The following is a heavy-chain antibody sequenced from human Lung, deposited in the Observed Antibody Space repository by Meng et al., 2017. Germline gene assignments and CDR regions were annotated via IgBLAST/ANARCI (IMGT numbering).Heavy chain of an antibody. CDR1: GGSFSDYY. J-gene: IGHJ4*02. V-gene: IGHV4-34*01. CDR3: ARGPTTMAHDFDY. D-gene: IGHD4-11*01. CDR2: INHSGST. Sequence: QGHRQQGGAGLLKPSETLSPTCVVSGGSFSDYYWSWIRQPPGKGLEWIGEINHSGSTNYNPSLESRATISVDTSQNNLSLKLSSVTAADSAVYYCARGPTTMAHDFDYWGQGTLVTVSS.